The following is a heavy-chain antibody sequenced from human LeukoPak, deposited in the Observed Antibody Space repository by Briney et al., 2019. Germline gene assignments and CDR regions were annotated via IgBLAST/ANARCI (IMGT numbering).Heavy chain of an antibody. CDR2: IYYSGST. CDR1: GGSISSYY. D-gene: IGHD5-18*01. V-gene: IGHV4-59*01. CDR3: ARGRAMVSFFDY. Sequence: PSETLSLTCTVSGGSISSYYWSWIRQPPGKGLEWIGYIYYSGSTNYNPSLKSRVTISVDTSKNQFSLKLSSVTAADTAVYYCARGRAMVSFFDYWGQGTLVTVSS. J-gene: IGHJ4*02.